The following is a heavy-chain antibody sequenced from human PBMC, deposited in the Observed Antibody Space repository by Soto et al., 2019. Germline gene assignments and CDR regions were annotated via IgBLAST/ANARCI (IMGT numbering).Heavy chain of an antibody. CDR2: ISSTSRHT. CDR1: GFTFSDYY. D-gene: IGHD6-13*01. CDR3: ARAASAAGSRYFDY. Sequence: QVHLVESGGGLVKPGGSLRLSCAAAGFTFSDYYVTGIRLAPGKGLEWLSYISSTSRHTDYADSVKGRFTISRDNANNSLYLQMDSLRVDDTAVYFCARAASAAGSRYFDYWGQGALVTVSS. V-gene: IGHV3-11*06. J-gene: IGHJ4*02.